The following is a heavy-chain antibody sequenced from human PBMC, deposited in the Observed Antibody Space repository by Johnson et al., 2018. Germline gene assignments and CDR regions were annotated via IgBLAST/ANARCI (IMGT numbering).Heavy chain of an antibody. J-gene: IGHJ6*02. CDR1: GFSFSSYS. D-gene: IGHD3-9*01. CDR2: IDSSSTSI. Sequence: VQLVESGGGLVKPGDSLRLSCAASGFSFSSYSMHWFRQSPGEGLEWVSSIDSSSTSIYYADSAKGRFTISRDNAKNSLYLQMNSLRAEDTALYYCARSPIFPLGLHRGMDVWGQGTTVTVSS. CDR3: ARSPIFPLGLHRGMDV. V-gene: IGHV3-21*01.